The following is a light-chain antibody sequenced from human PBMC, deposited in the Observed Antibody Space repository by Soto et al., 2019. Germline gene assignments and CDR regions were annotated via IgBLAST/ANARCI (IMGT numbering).Light chain of an antibody. CDR2: DVS. CDR1: SSDVGDYNY. V-gene: IGLV2-14*03. J-gene: IGLJ1*01. CDR3: SSYRTSNTRQIV. Sequence: QSVLTQPASVSGSPGQSITISCTGTSSDVGDYNYVSWYQHHPGKAPKLMIYDVSNRPSGVSNRLSGSKSGNTASLSISGLQPEDEADYYCSSYRTSNTRQIVCGTGTKVTV.